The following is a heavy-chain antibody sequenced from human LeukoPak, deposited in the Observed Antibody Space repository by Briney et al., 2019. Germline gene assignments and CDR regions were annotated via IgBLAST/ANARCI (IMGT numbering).Heavy chain of an antibody. CDR2: INPNSGGT. CDR3: ARHGHGIGGWFNWPDDY. D-gene: IGHD6-19*01. J-gene: IGHJ4*02. CDR1: GYTFTGYY. Sequence: ASVKVSCKASGYTFTGYYMHWVRQAPGQGLEWMGRINPNSGGTNYAQKFQGRVTMTRDTSISTAYMELSRLRSDDTAVYYCARHGHGIGGWFNWPDDYWGQGTLVTVSS. V-gene: IGHV1-2*06.